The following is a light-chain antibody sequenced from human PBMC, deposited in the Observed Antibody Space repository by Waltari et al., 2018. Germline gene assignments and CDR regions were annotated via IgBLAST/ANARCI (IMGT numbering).Light chain of an antibody. CDR1: SGHSSNV. Sequence: QLVLTQSPSASASLGASVKLTCTLSSGHSSNVIARHQQQPGKGPRYLMKVNSDGSHSKGDEIPDRFSGSSSGAEHYLTISSLQSEDEADYYCQTGGHGTWVFGGGTKLTVL. CDR2: VNSDGSH. CDR3: QTGGHGTWV. V-gene: IGLV4-69*01. J-gene: IGLJ3*02.